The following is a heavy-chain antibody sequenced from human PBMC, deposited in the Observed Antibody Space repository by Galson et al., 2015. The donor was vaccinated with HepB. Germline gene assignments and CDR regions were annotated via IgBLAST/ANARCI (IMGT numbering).Heavy chain of an antibody. CDR1: GGTFSSYA. CDR2: IIPIFGTA. CDR3: ASFVSGYDWLLMATSSSYFDY. J-gene: IGHJ4*02. Sequence: SCKASGGTFSSYAISWVRQAPGQGLEWMGGIIPIFGTANYAQKFQGRVTITADKSTSTAYMELSSLRSEDTAVYYCASFVSGYDWLLMATSSSYFDYWGQGTLVTVSS. D-gene: IGHD3-9*01. V-gene: IGHV1-69*06.